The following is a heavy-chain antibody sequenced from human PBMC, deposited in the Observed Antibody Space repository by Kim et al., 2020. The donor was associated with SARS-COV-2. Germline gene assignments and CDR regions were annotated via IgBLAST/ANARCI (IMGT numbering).Heavy chain of an antibody. D-gene: IGHD4-4*01. V-gene: IGHV3-30-3*01. CDR2: ISYDGSNK. Sequence: GGSLRLSCAASGFTFSSYAMHWVRQAPGKGLEWVAVISYDGSNKYYADSVKGRFTISRDNSKNTLYLQMNSLRAEDTAVYYCAREGYSNYDFDYWGQGTLVTVSS. CDR3: AREGYSNYDFDY. J-gene: IGHJ4*02. CDR1: GFTFSSYA.